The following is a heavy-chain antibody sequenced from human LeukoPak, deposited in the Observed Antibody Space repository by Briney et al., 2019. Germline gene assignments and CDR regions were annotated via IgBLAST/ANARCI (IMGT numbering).Heavy chain of an antibody. V-gene: IGHV4-61*08. CDR1: GGSISSGGYY. J-gene: IGHJ6*02. CDR3: ARESRVPYPREEVANWNYPYYYYYGMDV. Sequence: SETLSLTCAVSGGSISSGGYYWSWIRQPPGKGLEWIGYIYYSGSTNYNPSLKSRVTISVDTSKNQFSLKLSSVTTADTAVYYCARESRVPYPREEVANWNYPYYYYYGMDVWGQGTTVTVSS. CDR2: IYYSGST. D-gene: IGHD1-7*01.